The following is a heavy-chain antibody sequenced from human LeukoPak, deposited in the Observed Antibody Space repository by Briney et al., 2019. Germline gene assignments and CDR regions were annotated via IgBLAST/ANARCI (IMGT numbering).Heavy chain of an antibody. CDR2: ISGSGGST. CDR1: GFSFSSYA. J-gene: IGHJ5*02. CDR3: AKDSGCTSTSCYVNWFDP. D-gene: IGHD2-2*01. V-gene: IGHV3-23*01. Sequence: GGSLRLSCAASGFSFSSYAMSWVRQAPGKGLEWASAISGSGGSTYHADSVKGRFTISRDNSKNTLYLQMNSLRAEDTAVYYCAKDSGCTSTSCYVNWFDPWGQGTLVIVSS.